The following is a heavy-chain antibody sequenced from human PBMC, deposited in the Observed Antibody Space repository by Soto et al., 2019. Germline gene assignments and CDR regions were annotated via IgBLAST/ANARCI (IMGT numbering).Heavy chain of an antibody. CDR1: GFTFSSYA. J-gene: IGHJ4*02. V-gene: IGHV3-64D*06. D-gene: IGHD1-26*01. CDR3: VRTIGGSSRRFFDY. Sequence: SGGSLRLSCSASGFTFSSYAMHWVRQAPGKGLEYVSAISSNGGSTYYADSVKGRFTISRDNSKNTLYLQMSSLRAEDAAGYYCVRTIGGSSRRFFDYWGQGPLVTVSS. CDR2: ISSNGGST.